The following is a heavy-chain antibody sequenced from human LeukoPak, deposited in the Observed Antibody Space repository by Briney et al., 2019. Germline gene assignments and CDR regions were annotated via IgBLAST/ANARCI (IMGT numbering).Heavy chain of an antibody. Sequence: SVKVSCKASGGTFTSYAISWVRQAPGQGLEWMGRIIPIFGIANYAQKFQGRVTITADKSTSTAYMELSSLRSEDTAVYYCARDGMAAARPGNLWFDPWGQGTLVTVAS. J-gene: IGHJ5*02. CDR1: GGTFTSYA. D-gene: IGHD6-6*01. V-gene: IGHV1-69*04. CDR3: ARDGMAAARPGNLWFDP. CDR2: IIPIFGIA.